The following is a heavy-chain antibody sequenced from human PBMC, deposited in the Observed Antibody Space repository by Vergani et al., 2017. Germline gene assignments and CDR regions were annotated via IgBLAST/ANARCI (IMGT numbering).Heavy chain of an antibody. CDR1: GFALNRHA. D-gene: IGHD2-2*02. V-gene: IGHV3-30-3*01. CDR3: VRDSAHCTGGRCYTEAWDY. CDR2: ISFDGSNE. Sequence: QVQLVESGGGVVQPGTSLRLSCVVSGFALNRHAMYWVRQAPGKGLEWVVGISFDGSNEYYPDLVKGRFTISGDIAKNTLYLPVRSLRLEDTGVYRCVRDSAHCTGGRCYTEAWDYWGQGTPVTVSS. J-gene: IGHJ4*02.